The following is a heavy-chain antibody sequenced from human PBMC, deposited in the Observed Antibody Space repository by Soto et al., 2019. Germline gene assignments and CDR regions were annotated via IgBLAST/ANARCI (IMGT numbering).Heavy chain of an antibody. V-gene: IGHV3-23*01. J-gene: IGHJ4*02. CDR1: GFTFSSYA. CDR3: AKHAAYSGNEIDY. D-gene: IGHD5-12*01. Sequence: GGSLRLSCAVSGFTFSSYAMSWVRQTPGKGLEWVSVLSSSGGTTFYADSVKGRFTISRDNSKNTLFLQMNSLRAEDTAVYYCAKHAAYSGNEIDYWGQGTLVTVPQ. CDR2: LSSSGGTT.